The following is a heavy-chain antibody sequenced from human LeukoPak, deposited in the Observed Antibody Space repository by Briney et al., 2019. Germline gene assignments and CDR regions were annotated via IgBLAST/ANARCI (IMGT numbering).Heavy chain of an antibody. CDR1: GFTFSSYA. J-gene: IGHJ4*02. CDR2: ITSSSIHI. D-gene: IGHD5-24*01. CDR3: ARDGGDGYSWRDY. Sequence: KSGGSLRLSCAASGFTFSSYAMSWVRLAPGKGLEWVSFITSSSIHIKYADSVRGRFTISRDNAKNSLYLQMNSLKAEDTAVYYCARDGGDGYSWRDYWGQGTLVTVSS. V-gene: IGHV3-21*01.